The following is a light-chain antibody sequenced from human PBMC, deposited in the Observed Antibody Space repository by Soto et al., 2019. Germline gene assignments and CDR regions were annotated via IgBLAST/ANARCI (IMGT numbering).Light chain of an antibody. Sequence: VLTQSPSTLSLSPGERATLSCRASQSVSSYLAWYQQKPGQAPRLLIFDASNRATGIPARFSGSGSGTDFTLTISSLEPEDFAVYYCQQRSNWPITFGQGTRLEIK. CDR2: DAS. CDR1: QSVSSY. V-gene: IGKV3-11*01. J-gene: IGKJ5*01. CDR3: QQRSNWPIT.